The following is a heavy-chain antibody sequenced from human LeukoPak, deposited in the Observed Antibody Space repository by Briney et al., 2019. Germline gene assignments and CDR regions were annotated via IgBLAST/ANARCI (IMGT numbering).Heavy chain of an antibody. CDR2: ISGSGGST. CDR1: GFTFSSYG. V-gene: IGHV3-23*01. D-gene: IGHD3-22*01. CDR3: AKDWVYYYDSSGYYDYFDY. J-gene: IGHJ4*02. Sequence: GGSLRLSCAASGFTFSSYGMSWVRQAPGKGLEWVSAISGSGGSTYYADSVKGRFTISRDNSKNTLYLRMNSLRAEDTAVYYCAKDWVYYYDSSGYYDYFDYWGQGTLVTVSS.